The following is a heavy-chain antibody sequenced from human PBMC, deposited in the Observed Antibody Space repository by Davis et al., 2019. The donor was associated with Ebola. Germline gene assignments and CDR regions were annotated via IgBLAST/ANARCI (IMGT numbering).Heavy chain of an antibody. CDR3: ATDRNWDFDY. CDR2: IKQDGSEK. D-gene: IGHD7-27*01. V-gene: IGHV3-7*01. Sequence: GESLKISCAASGFTFTRYWMSWVRQAPGKGLEWVANIKQDGSEKYYVDSVKGLFTISRDNAKNSLYLQMNSLRDEDTAVYYCATDRNWDFDYWGQGTLVTVSS. CDR1: GFTFTRYW. J-gene: IGHJ4*02.